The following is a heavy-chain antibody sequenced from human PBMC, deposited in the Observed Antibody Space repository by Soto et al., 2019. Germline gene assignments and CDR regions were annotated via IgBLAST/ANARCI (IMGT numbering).Heavy chain of an antibody. J-gene: IGHJ6*03. CDR1: GFTFSSYW. CDR2: IKQDGSEK. CDR3: ARDHNEVVPYYYYYYMDV. D-gene: IGHD2-2*01. Sequence: GGSLRLSCAASGFTFSSYWMSWVRQAPGKGLEWVANIKQDGSEKYYVDSVKGRFTISRDNAKNSLYLQMNSLRAEDTAVYYCARDHNEVVPYYYYYYMDVWGKGTTVTVSS. V-gene: IGHV3-7*01.